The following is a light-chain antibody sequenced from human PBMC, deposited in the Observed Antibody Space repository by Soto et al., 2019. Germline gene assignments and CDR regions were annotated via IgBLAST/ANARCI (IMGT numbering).Light chain of an antibody. CDR2: DVS. Sequence: QSALSQPASVSGSPGQSITISCTGTSSDVGRYNYVSWYQQHPGKAPKLMIYDVSIRPSGVSNRFSGSKSGNTASLTISGLQAEDEADYHCSSYTSSSTVVFGGGTKVTVL. CDR1: SSDVGRYNY. J-gene: IGLJ2*01. CDR3: SSYTSSSTVV. V-gene: IGLV2-14*03.